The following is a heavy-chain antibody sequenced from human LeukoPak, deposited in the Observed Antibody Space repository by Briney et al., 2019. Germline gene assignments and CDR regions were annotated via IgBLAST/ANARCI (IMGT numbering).Heavy chain of an antibody. CDR1: GGTFSSYA. J-gene: IGHJ5*02. Sequence: SVKVSCKASGGTFSSYAISWVRQAPGQGLEWMGRIIPILGIANYAQKFQGRVTITADKSTSTAYMERSSLRSEDTAVYYCARDLYCSGGSCYRGPYNWFDPWGQGTLVTVSS. V-gene: IGHV1-69*04. D-gene: IGHD2-15*01. CDR3: ARDLYCSGGSCYRGPYNWFDP. CDR2: IIPILGIA.